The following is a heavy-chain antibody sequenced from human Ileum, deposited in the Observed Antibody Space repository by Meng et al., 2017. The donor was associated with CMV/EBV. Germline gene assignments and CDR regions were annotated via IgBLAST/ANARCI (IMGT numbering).Heavy chain of an antibody. Sequence: FTFSSYAMSWVRQAPGKGLEWVSAISGSGGSTYYADSVKGRFTISRDNSKNTLYLQMNSLRAEDTAVYYCAKDSQYDFWSGYYTGDYWGQGTLVTVFS. CDR3: AKDSQYDFWSGYYTGDY. CDR1: FTFSSYA. V-gene: IGHV3-23*01. J-gene: IGHJ4*02. CDR2: ISGSGGST. D-gene: IGHD3-3*01.